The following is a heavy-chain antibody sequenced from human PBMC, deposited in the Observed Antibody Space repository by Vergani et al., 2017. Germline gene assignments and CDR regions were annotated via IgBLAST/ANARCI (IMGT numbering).Heavy chain of an antibody. V-gene: IGHV4-34*01. J-gene: IGHJ6*03. Sequence: QVHLQQGGAGLLKPSETLSLTCAVYGGSFSGYYWSWIRQPPGKGLEWIGEINHSGITNYNPSLKSRVTISVDTSKNQFSLKLSSVTAADTAVYYCASQPHRRAARAPYYYYMDVWGKGTTVTVSS. CDR1: GGSFSGYY. CDR3: ASQPHRRAARAPYYYYMDV. CDR2: INHSGIT. D-gene: IGHD6-6*01.